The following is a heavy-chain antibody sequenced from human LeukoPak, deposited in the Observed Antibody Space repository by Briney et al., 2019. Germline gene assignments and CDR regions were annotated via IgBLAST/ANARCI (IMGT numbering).Heavy chain of an antibody. CDR1: GFTFSSYS. CDR2: ISSSSSYI. D-gene: IGHD2-2*01. CDR3: ARGYCSTTSCSSFDY. J-gene: IGHJ4*02. Sequence: PGGSLRLSCEASGFTFSSYSMNWVRQAPGEGLEWVSSISSSSSYIYYADSVKGRFTISRDNAKNSLYLQMNSLRAEDTAVYYCARGYCSTTSCSSFDYWGQGTLATVSS. V-gene: IGHV3-21*01.